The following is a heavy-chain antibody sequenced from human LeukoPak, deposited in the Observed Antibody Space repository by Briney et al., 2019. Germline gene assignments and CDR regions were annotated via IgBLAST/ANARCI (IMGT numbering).Heavy chain of an antibody. CDR3: AKDIDFDSSGYVTYFDY. V-gene: IGHV3-23*01. CDR2: ISNRGTRI. Sequence: GGSLRLSCAAAGFGFSTYAMSWVRQAPGKGLQWVSGISNRGTRIHYADSVKGRFTISRDNSKNTLYLQMNSLRAEDTAIHYCAKDIDFDSSGYVTYFDYWGQGTLVTVSS. CDR1: GFGFSTYA. J-gene: IGHJ4*02. D-gene: IGHD3-22*01.